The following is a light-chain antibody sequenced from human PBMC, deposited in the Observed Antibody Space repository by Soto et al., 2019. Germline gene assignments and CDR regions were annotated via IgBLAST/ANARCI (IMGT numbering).Light chain of an antibody. CDR2: LNSDGSH. CDR3: QTWATGILV. J-gene: IGLJ2*01. V-gene: IGLV4-69*01. CDR1: SGQSSYA. Sequence: QPVLTQSPSASASLGASVKLTCTLSSGQSSYAIAWHQQQPEKGPRYLMKLNSDGSHSKGDGIPDRFSGSSSGAERYLTISSLQSEDEADYYCQTWATGILVFGGGTKVTVL.